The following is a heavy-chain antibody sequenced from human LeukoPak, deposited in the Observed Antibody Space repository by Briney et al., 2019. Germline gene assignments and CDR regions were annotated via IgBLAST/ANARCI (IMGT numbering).Heavy chain of an antibody. J-gene: IGHJ4*02. V-gene: IGHV3-33*01. CDR3: ARVEWELTLFDY. CDR2: IWYDGSNK. D-gene: IGHD1-26*01. CDR1: GFTFSSYG. Sequence: PGGSLRLSCAASGFTFSSYGMHWVRQAPGKGLEWVAVIWYDGSNKYYADSVKGRFTISRDNSKNTLYLQLNSLRAEDTAVYYCARVEWELTLFDYWGQGTLVTVSS.